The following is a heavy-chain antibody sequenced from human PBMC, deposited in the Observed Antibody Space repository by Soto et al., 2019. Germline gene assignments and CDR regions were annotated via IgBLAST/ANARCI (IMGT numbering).Heavy chain of an antibody. CDR3: ASGASRWYPYFFDS. CDR2: IIPYYNTL. Sequence: SVKVSCKASEGTFNSYAIAWVRQAPGQGLEWMGGIIPYYNTLNYAQKFQDRVTITADDSTNTVYMELSSLRSDDTAVYFCASGASRWYPYFFDSWAQGTLVTVSS. CDR1: EGTFNSYA. V-gene: IGHV1-69*13. D-gene: IGHD6-13*01. J-gene: IGHJ4*02.